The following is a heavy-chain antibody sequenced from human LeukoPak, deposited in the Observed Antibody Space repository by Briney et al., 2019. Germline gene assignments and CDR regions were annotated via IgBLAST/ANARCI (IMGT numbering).Heavy chain of an antibody. CDR1: GFTFSSYW. V-gene: IGHV3-74*01. Sequence: GGSLRLSCSASGFTFSSYWMHWVRQAPGKGLVWVSRLNSDGSSTSYADSVKGRFTISRDNAKNTLYLQTNSLRAEDTAVYYCTRDHSSSLDYWGQGTLVTVSS. J-gene: IGHJ4*02. D-gene: IGHD6-13*01. CDR3: TRDHSSSLDY. CDR2: LNSDGSST.